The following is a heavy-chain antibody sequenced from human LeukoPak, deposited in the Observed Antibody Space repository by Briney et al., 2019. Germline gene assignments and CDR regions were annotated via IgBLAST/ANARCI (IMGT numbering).Heavy chain of an antibody. CDR3: AKDCEARARFLEWFPDY. CDR2: ISWNSGSI. Sequence: GRSLRLSCAASGFTFDDYAMHWVQQAPGKGLEWVSGISWNSGSIGYADSVKGRFTISRDNAKNSLYLQMNSLRAEDTALYYCAKDCEARARFLEWFPDYWGQGTLVTVSS. CDR1: GFTFDDYA. J-gene: IGHJ4*02. D-gene: IGHD3-3*01. V-gene: IGHV3-9*01.